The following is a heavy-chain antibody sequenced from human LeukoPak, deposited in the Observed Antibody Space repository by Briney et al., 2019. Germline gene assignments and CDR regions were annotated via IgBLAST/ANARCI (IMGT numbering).Heavy chain of an antibody. V-gene: IGHV3-20*04. J-gene: IGHJ3*02. CDR2: INWNGGST. Sequence: GGSLRLSCAASGFTFDDYGMSWVRQAPGKGLEWVSGINWNGGSTGYADSVKGRFTISRDNAKNSLYLQMNSLRAEDTALYYCARDRSMITFGGVADAFDIWGQGTMVTVSS. D-gene: IGHD3-16*01. CDR1: GFTFDDYG. CDR3: ARDRSMITFGGVADAFDI.